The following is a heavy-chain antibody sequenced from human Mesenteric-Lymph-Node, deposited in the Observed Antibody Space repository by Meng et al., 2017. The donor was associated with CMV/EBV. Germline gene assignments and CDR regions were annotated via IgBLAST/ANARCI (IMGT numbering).Heavy chain of an antibody. D-gene: IGHD4-11*01. J-gene: IGHJ4*02. CDR2: INSGGNDA. CDR3: ARRGLTTVNPVGYDY. V-gene: IGHV3-74*01. Sequence: GESLKISCAASGFTFSSYAMSWVRQAPGKGLEWVSRINSGGNDAYYSDSVKGRFTISRDNAKNTLYLQMNSLRADDTAVYYCARRGLTTVNPVGYDYWGQGTLVTVSS. CDR1: GFTFSSYA.